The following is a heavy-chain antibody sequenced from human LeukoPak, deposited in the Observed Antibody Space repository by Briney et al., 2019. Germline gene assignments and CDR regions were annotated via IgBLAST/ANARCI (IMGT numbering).Heavy chain of an antibody. V-gene: IGHV1-8*01. J-gene: IGHJ4*02. CDR2: MNPNSGNT. CDR1: GYTFTSYD. CDR3: ARARTGYYFDY. D-gene: IGHD2-2*01. Sequence: GASVRVSCKASGYTFTSYDIDWVRQATGQGLEWMGWMNPNSGNTGYAQKFQGRVTMTRNTSISTAYMELSSLRSEDTAVYYCARARTGYYFDYWGQGTLVTVSS.